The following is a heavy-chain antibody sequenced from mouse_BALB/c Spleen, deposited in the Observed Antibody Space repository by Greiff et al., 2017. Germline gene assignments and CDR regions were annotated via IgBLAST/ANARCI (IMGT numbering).Heavy chain of an antibody. CDR3: AREGIYYDYGFAY. J-gene: IGHJ3*01. CDR1: GYAFTNYL. Sequence: VQLQQSGAELVRPGTSVKVSCKASGYAFTNYLIEWVKQRPGQGLEWIGVINPGSGGTNYNEKFKGKATLTADKSSSTAYMQLSSLTSDDSAVYFCAREGIYYDYGFAYWGQGTLVTVSA. V-gene: IGHV1-54*01. D-gene: IGHD2-4*01. CDR2: INPGSGGT.